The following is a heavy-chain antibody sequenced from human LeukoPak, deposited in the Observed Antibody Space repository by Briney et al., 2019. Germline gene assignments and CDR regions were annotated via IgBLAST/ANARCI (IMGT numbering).Heavy chain of an antibody. J-gene: IGHJ5*02. V-gene: IGHV1-69*13. D-gene: IGHD1-26*01. CDR1: GGTFSSYA. Sequence: SVKVSCKASGGTFSSYAISWVRQAPGQGLEWMGGIIPIFGTANYAQKFQGRVTITADESTSTAYMELSSLRSEDTAVYYWGRVAIVGAIFLNWFDPWGQGTLSPSPQ. CDR2: IIPIFGTA. CDR3: GRVAIVGAIFLNWFDP.